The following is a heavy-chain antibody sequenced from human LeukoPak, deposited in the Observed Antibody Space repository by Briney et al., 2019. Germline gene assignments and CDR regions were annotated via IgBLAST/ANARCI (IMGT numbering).Heavy chain of an antibody. CDR1: GYRFTTSW. CDR2: IYPGDSDT. J-gene: IGHJ4*02. Sequence: GESLKISCKGSGYRFTTSWIGWVRQMPGKGLEWMGIIYPGDSDTRYSPSFQGQVTISVDKSISTAYLQWSSLKASDTAMYYCAKSLGGDRRGNFDYWGQGTLVTVSS. CDR3: AKSLGGDRRGNFDY. D-gene: IGHD2-21*02. V-gene: IGHV5-51*01.